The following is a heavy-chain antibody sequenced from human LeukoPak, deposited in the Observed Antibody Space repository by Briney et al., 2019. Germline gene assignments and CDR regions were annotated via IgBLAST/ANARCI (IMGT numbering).Heavy chain of an antibody. D-gene: IGHD5-12*01. V-gene: IGHV3-23*01. J-gene: IGHJ5*02. CDR2: ISSGGGST. CDR1: GFTFSSYA. CDR3: AKSLLDDSGFDYNWFDP. Sequence: GGSLRLSCAASGFTFSSYAMNWVRQAPGGGLEWVSVISSGGGSTYYADSVKGRFTISRDNSKNTLYLQMNSLRVEDTAVYYCAKSLLDDSGFDYNWFDPWGQGTLVTVSS.